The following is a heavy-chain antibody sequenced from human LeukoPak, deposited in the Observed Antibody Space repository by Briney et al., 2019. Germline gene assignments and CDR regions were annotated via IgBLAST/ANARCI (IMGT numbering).Heavy chain of an antibody. V-gene: IGHV4-59*01. Sequence: PSETLSLTCTVSGGSISSYYWSWIRQPPGKGLAWIGYIYYSGSTNYNPPLKSRVTISVDTSKNQFSLKLSSVTAADTAVYYCARDEGGSAPFDYWGQGTLVTVSS. J-gene: IGHJ4*02. CDR2: IYYSGST. CDR1: GGSISSYY. CDR3: ARDEGGSAPFDY. D-gene: IGHD1-26*01.